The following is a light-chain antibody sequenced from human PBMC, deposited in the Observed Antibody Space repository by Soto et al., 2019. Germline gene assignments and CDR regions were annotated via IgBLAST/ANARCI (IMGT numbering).Light chain of an antibody. CDR1: NNDVGGYNY. CDR3: SSYTGSSTVV. CDR2: EVS. Sequence: QSVLTQPASVSGSPGQSITISCTGTNNDVGGYNYVSWYQQHPGKAPKLMIYEVSYRPSGVSDRFSGSKSGNTASLTISGLQAEDEADYYCSSYTGSSTVVFGGGTKLTVL. J-gene: IGLJ2*01. V-gene: IGLV2-14*01.